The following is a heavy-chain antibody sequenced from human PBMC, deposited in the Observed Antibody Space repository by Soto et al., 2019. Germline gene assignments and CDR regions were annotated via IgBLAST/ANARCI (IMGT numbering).Heavy chain of an antibody. J-gene: IGHJ4*02. CDR2: IIPIFGTA. CDR3: ARHDDFWSGFGY. D-gene: IGHD3-3*01. Sequence: QVQLVQSGAEVKKPGSWVKVSCKASGGTISSYAISWVRQAPGQGLEWMGGIIPIFGTANYAQKFQGRVTITADKSTSTAYMELSSLRSEDTAVYYCARHDDFWSGFGYWGQGTLVTVSS. V-gene: IGHV1-69*06. CDR1: GGTISSYA.